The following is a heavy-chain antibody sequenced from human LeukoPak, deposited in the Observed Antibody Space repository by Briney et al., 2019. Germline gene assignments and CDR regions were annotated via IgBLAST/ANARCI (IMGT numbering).Heavy chain of an antibody. J-gene: IGHJ4*02. Sequence: PSETLSLTCTVSGYSISSGYYWGWIRQPPGKGLERIGSIYHSGSTYYNPSLKSRVTISVDTSKNQFSLKLSSVTAADTAVYYCASHCSSTSCYGLFDYWGQGTLVTVSS. CDR3: ASHCSSTSCYGLFDY. CDR1: GYSISSGYY. CDR2: IYHSGST. D-gene: IGHD2-2*01. V-gene: IGHV4-38-2*02.